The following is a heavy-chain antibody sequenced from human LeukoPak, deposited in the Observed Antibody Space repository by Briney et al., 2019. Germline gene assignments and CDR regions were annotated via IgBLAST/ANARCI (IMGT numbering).Heavy chain of an antibody. CDR1: DFTVSGNY. CDR3: AREIYYDSRGYYSHGLDI. J-gene: IGHJ3*02. Sequence: PGGSLRLSCAASDFTVSGNYMNWVRQAPGKGLEWVSVIYSPGTTYYADSVKGRFTISRNNSKNTLYLQMNSLRADDTAVYYCAREIYYDSRGYYSHGLDIWGQGTMVPVSS. D-gene: IGHD3-22*01. V-gene: IGHV3-53*01. CDR2: IYSPGTT.